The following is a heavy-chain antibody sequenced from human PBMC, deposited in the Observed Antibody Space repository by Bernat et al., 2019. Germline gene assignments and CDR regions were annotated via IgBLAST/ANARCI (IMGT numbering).Heavy chain of an antibody. CDR3: AREEIAVAGRYYGMDV. CDR2: IYSGGST. CDR1: GFTVSSNY. D-gene: IGHD6-19*01. Sequence: EVQLVESGGGLVQPGGSLRLSCAASGFTVSSNYMSWVRQAPGKGLEWVSVIYSGGSTYYADSVKGRFTISRDNSKNTLYLQMNSLRAEDTAVYYCAREEIAVAGRYYGMDVWGQGTTVTVSS. J-gene: IGHJ6*02. V-gene: IGHV3-66*01.